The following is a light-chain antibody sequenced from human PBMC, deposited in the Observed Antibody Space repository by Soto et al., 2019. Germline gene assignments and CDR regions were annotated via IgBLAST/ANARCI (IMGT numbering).Light chain of an antibody. CDR3: QQTYSAPFT. CDR1: QSISGH. V-gene: IGKV1-39*01. Sequence: DLQMTQSPSSLSASVADRLILTCRTSQSISGHLNWYQQKPGKAPELLIHAASNLHSGVPSRFCGSGSGTDFSLTISSLQPDDFATYYCQQTYSAPFTFGPGTKVDIK. CDR2: AAS. J-gene: IGKJ3*01.